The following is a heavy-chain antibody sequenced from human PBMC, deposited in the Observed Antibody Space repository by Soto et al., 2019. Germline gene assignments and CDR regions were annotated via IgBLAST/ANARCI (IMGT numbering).Heavy chain of an antibody. CDR3: AKDSGYDFWSGYSAPNHFDY. CDR1: GFTFSSYA. V-gene: IGHV3-23*01. J-gene: IGHJ4*02. D-gene: IGHD3-3*01. Sequence: PGGSLRLSCAASGFTFSSYAMSWVRQAPGKGLEWVSAISGSGGSTYYADSVKGRFTISRDNSKNTLYLQMNSLRAEDTAVYYCAKDSGYDFWSGYSAPNHFDYWGQGTLVTVSS. CDR2: ISGSGGST.